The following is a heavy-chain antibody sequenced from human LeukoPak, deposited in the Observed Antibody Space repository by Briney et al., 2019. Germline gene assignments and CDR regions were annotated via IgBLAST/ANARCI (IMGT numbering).Heavy chain of an antibody. V-gene: IGHV1-2*02. CDR2: INPNSGGT. CDR3: ARGAQAGWLQYVYYYGMDV. Sequence: GASVKVSCKASGYTFTGYYMHWVRQAPGQGLEWMGWINPNSGGTNYAQKFQGRVTMTRDTSIGTAYMELSRLRSDDTAVYYCARGAQAGWLQYVYYYGMDVWGQGTTVTVSS. D-gene: IGHD5-24*01. CDR1: GYTFTGYY. J-gene: IGHJ6*02.